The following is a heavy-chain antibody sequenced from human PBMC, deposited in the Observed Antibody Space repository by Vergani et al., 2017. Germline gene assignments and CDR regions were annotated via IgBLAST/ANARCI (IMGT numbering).Heavy chain of an antibody. CDR2: IDWDDDK. Sequence: QVTLRESGPALVKPTQTLTLTCTFSGFSLSTSGMCVSWIRQPPGKALEWLALIDWDDDKYYSTSLKTRLTISKDTSKNQVVLTMTNMDPVDTATYYCARMGYDFGSGYYTGNYYYYMDVWGKGTTVTVSS. J-gene: IGHJ6*03. CDR3: ARMGYDFGSGYYTGNYYYYMDV. V-gene: IGHV2-70*01. D-gene: IGHD3-3*01. CDR1: GFSLSTSGMC.